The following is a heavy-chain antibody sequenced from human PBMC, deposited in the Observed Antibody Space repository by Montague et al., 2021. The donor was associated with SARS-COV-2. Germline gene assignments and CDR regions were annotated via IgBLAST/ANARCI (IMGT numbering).Heavy chain of an antibody. V-gene: IGHV4-39*07. CDR1: GGSISSSSYY. D-gene: IGHD2-15*01. CDR3: ARVISRQNIIVVVGLYYCDY. J-gene: IGHJ4*02. Sequence: SETLSLTCTVSGGSISSSSYYWGWIRQPPGKGLEWIGSIYYSGSTYYNPSLKSRVTISVDTSKNQFSLKLSSVTAADTAVYYCARVISRQNIIVVVGLYYCDYWGQGTLGTVSS. CDR2: IYYSGST.